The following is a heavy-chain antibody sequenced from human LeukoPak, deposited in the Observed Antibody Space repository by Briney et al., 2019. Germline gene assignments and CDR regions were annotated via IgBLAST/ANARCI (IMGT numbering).Heavy chain of an antibody. V-gene: IGHV3-23*01. Sequence: GGSLRLSCTVSGFTFSSYAMSWVRQSPGKGLEWVSAISSSGDTTYYADSVKGRFTISRDNTNNSLYLQMDSLRAEDTAVYHCATGRSCTTCYLPDYWGQGTLVTLTS. CDR1: GFTFSSYA. CDR2: ISSSGDTT. CDR3: ATGRSCTTCYLPDY. J-gene: IGHJ4*02. D-gene: IGHD2-2*01.